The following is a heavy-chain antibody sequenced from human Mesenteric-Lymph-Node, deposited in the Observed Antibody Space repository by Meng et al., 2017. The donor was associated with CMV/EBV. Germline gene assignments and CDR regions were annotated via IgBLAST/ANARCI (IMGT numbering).Heavy chain of an antibody. Sequence: SCAASGFTFSSYNMNWVRQAPGKGLEWIGYIYYSGTTYYNPSLKSRVTISVDTSKNQFSLKLSSVTAADTAVYYCARDSKGATMSYYYYGMDVWGQGTTVTVSS. V-gene: IGHV4-59*01. J-gene: IGHJ6*02. D-gene: IGHD5-12*01. CDR1: GFTFSSYN. CDR3: ARDSKGATMSYYYYGMDV. CDR2: IYYSGTT.